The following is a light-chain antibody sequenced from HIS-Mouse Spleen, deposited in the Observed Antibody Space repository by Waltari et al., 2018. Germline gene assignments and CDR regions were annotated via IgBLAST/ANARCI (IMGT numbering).Light chain of an antibody. CDR3: QSADSSGTYSVV. Sequence: SYELTQPPSVSVSPGQTARITCSGDALPKQYAYWYQQKPGQAPVLVIYKDSDRPSVSPERFSGSRSGTTVTLTISGVQAEDEADYYCQSADSSGTYSVVFGGGTKLTVL. CDR2: KDS. V-gene: IGLV3-25*03. CDR1: ALPKQY. J-gene: IGLJ2*01.